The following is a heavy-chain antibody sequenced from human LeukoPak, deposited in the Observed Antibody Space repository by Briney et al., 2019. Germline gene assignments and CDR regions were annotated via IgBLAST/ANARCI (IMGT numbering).Heavy chain of an antibody. CDR3: ARDFSLYDILTGYDY. V-gene: IGHV3-7*01. CDR1: GFTFSSYW. Sequence: GGSLRLSCAASGFTFSSYWMSWVRQAPGKGLEWVANIKQDGSEKYYVDSVKGRFTISRDNAKNSLYLQMNSLRAEDTAVYYCARDFSLYDILTGYDYWGQGTLVTVSS. CDR2: IKQDGSEK. D-gene: IGHD3-9*01. J-gene: IGHJ4*02.